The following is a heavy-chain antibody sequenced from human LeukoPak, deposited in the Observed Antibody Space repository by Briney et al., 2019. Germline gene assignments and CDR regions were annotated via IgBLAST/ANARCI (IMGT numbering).Heavy chain of an antibody. D-gene: IGHD1-1*01. CDR2: IDSGDSDT. CDR1: GYSFTSYW. J-gene: IGHJ4*02. CDR3: ARLKQLGLFDY. Sequence: GESLKIFCKGSGYSFTSYWIGWVRQRPRKGREWMGIIDSGDSDTRYSPSFQGQVTIPAHEAISTAHLHWSSLKASDTAMYYCARLKQLGLFDYWGQGTLVTVSS. V-gene: IGHV5-51*01.